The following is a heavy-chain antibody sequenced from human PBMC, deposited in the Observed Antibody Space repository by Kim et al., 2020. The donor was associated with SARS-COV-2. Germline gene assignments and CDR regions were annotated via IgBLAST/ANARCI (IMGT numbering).Heavy chain of an antibody. V-gene: IGHV4-38-2*02. D-gene: IGHD2-21*02. J-gene: IGHJ4*02. CDR3: ARHIVVVTAPFDY. CDR1: GYSISSGYY. Sequence: SETLSLTCTVSGYSISSGYYWGWIRQPPGKGLEWIGSIYHSGSTYYNPSLKSRVTISVDTSKNQFSLKLSSVTAADTAVYYCARHIVVVTAPFDYWGQGTLVTVSS. CDR2: IYHSGST.